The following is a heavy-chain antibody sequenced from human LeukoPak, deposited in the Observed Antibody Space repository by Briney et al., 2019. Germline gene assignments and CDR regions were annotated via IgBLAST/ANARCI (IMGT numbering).Heavy chain of an antibody. CDR1: GYTFTGYY. J-gene: IGHJ4*02. CDR3: ARDSSGWSKGY. Sequence: GASVKVSCKASGYTFTGYYMHWVRQAPGQGLEWMGWINPNSGGTNYAQEFQGRVTMTRDTSISTAYMELSRLRSDDTAVYYCARDSSGWSKGYWGQGTLVTVSS. CDR2: INPNSGGT. D-gene: IGHD6-19*01. V-gene: IGHV1-2*02.